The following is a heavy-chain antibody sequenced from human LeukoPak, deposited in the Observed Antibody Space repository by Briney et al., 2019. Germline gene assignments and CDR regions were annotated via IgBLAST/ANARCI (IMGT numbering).Heavy chain of an antibody. V-gene: IGHV4-59*01. CDR3: ARETNSGVDY. Sequence: SETLSLTCTVSGGSISSYYWSWIRQPPGKGLEWIGYIYYSGSTNYNPSLKSRVTISVDTSKNQFSLKLTSVTAADTAVYYCARETNSGVDYWGQGTLVTVSS. D-gene: IGHD3-10*01. J-gene: IGHJ4*02. CDR2: IYYSGST. CDR1: GGSISSYY.